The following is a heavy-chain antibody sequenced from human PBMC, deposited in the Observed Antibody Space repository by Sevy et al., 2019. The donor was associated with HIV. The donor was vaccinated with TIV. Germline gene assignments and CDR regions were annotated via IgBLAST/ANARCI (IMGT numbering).Heavy chain of an antibody. J-gene: IGHJ4*02. CDR3: AGLLYYYDSSGPEAFDY. V-gene: IGHV3-53*01. D-gene: IGHD3-22*01. CDR2: IYSGGST. Sequence: GGSLRLSCAASGFTVSSNYMSWVRQAPGKGLEWVSVIYSGGSTYYADSVKGRFTISRDNSKNTLYLQMNSLRAEDTAVYYCAGLLYYYDSSGPEAFDYWGQGTLVTVSS. CDR1: GFTVSSNY.